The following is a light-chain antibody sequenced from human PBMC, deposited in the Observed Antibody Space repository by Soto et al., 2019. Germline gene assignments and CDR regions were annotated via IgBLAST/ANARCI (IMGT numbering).Light chain of an antibody. Sequence: IVLTQSPDTLSLSPGERATLSCRASQSVSSTYLAWYHHKPGQAPRLLIYGASRRATGVPDRFSGSGSGTDFTLTINRLEPEDFAVYYCQHYGNSPPYTFGQGTKLEIK. V-gene: IGKV3-20*01. CDR3: QHYGNSPPYT. J-gene: IGKJ2*01. CDR1: QSVSSTY. CDR2: GAS.